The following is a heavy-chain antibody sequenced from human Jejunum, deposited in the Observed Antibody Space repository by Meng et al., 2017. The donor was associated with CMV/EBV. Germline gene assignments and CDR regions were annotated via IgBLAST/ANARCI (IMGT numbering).Heavy chain of an antibody. Sequence: SGGPISSYLWSWIRQSPGQGLEWIGYIYYNGNTNYNRALKSRGTMSVDTSKNQFSLKLSSVTAAETAVYYCARYERDGSGSLWFDPWGQGTLVTVSS. CDR1: GGPISSYL. V-gene: IGHV4-59*01. D-gene: IGHD3-10*01. J-gene: IGHJ5*02. CDR2: IYYNGNT. CDR3: ARYERDGSGSLWFDP.